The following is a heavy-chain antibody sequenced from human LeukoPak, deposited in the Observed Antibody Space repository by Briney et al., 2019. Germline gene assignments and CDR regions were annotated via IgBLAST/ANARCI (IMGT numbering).Heavy chain of an antibody. CDR1: GVSISDGRYY. V-gene: IGHV4-31*03. D-gene: IGHD2-2*01. CDR2: KYYSGSA. J-gene: IGHJ3*01. CDR3: ATPYCSGISCLDVFNV. Sequence: SETLSLTCNVSGVSISDGRYYWAWIRQRPGKGLEWLGYKYYSGSAKYNPSLKSRLTISIDTPENQFSLYLTSVTAADTAIYYCATPYCSGISCLDVFNVWGQGTLVSVSS.